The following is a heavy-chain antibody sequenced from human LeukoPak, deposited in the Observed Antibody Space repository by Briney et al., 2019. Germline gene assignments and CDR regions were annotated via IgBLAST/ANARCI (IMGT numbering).Heavy chain of an antibody. CDR3: ASGCYSGRAHLDF. CDR2: FYYRGAT. Sequence: SETLSLTCSVSTGSIRTYYWTWIRQPPGKGLEWIGCFYYRGATTYNPSLKGRVFISADTSKNHFSLRLDSVTAADTAVYYCASGCYSGRAHLDFWGLGTLVSVSS. D-gene: IGHD3-10*01. V-gene: IGHV4-59*01. J-gene: IGHJ4*02. CDR1: TGSIRTYY.